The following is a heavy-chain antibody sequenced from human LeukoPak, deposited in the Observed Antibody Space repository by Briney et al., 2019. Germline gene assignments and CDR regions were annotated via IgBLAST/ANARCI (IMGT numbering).Heavy chain of an antibody. CDR3: AKDRVAAINAFGYGMDV. V-gene: IGHV3-30*18. CDR2: ISYDGSNK. J-gene: IGHJ6*02. Sequence: GGSLRLSCAASGFTFSSYGMHWVRQAPGKGLEWVAVISYDGSNKYYADSVKGRSTISRDNSKNTLYLQMNSLRAEDTAVYYCAKDRVAAINAFGYGMDVWGQGTTVTVSS. CDR1: GFTFSSYG. D-gene: IGHD5-12*01.